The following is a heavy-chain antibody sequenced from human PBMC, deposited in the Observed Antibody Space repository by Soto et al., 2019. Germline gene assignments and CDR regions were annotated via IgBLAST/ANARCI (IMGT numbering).Heavy chain of an antibody. J-gene: IGHJ4*02. CDR1: GGTFTSLP. CDR3: ASPIVGATN. Sequence: QVQLVQSGAEVKRPGSSVRVSCKASGGTFTSLPMSWVRQAPGQGLEWMGRSIPIFDIANYAQKFQGRVTITADTSTNTSYLDLSSLTSEDTAVYYCASPIVGATNWGQGTLVTVSS. D-gene: IGHD1-26*01. V-gene: IGHV1-69*02. CDR2: SIPIFDIA.